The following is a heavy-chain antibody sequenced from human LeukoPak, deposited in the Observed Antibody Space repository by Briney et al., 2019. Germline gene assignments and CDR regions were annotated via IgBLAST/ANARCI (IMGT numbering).Heavy chain of an antibody. D-gene: IGHD6-19*01. CDR2: IYYSGST. CDR3: ATSSGWYTGDFDY. J-gene: IGHJ4*02. CDR1: GGSISSYY. Sequence: SETLSLTCTVSGGSISSYYWSWIRQPPGKGLEWIGYIYYSGSTYYNPSLKSRVTISVDTSKNQFSLKLSSVTAADTAVYYCATSSGWYTGDFDYWGQGTLVTVSS. V-gene: IGHV4-59*04.